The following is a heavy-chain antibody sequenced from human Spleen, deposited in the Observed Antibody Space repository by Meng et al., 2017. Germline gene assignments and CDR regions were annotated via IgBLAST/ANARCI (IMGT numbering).Heavy chain of an antibody. CDR3: ARGDGDDY. J-gene: IGHJ4*02. Sequence: QVQLQQWGAGLLKPSETLSLTCVVSGGSFSDYYWSWIRQPPGKGLEWIGEINHSGSTNYNPSLESRATISVDTSQNNLSLKLSSVTAADTAVYYCARGDGDDYWGQGTLVTVSS. CDR2: INHSGST. V-gene: IGHV4-34*01. CDR1: GGSFSDYY.